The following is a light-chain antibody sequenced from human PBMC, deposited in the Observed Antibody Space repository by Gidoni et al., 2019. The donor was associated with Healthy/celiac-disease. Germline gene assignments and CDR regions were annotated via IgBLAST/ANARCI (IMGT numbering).Light chain of an antibody. CDR1: QCVSSSY. CDR3: QQNDSSPRT. Sequence: EIVLTQSPGTLSLSPGERATLSCRASQCVSSSYLAWYQQKPGQAPRLLIYGASSRDTGIQDRFSGSGSGTDFTLTISRLEPEDFAVYYCQQNDSSPRTFGQGTKVEIK. CDR2: GAS. V-gene: IGKV3-20*01. J-gene: IGKJ1*01.